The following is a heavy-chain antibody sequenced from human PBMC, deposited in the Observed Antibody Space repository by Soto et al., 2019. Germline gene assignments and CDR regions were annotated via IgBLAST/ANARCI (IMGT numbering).Heavy chain of an antibody. CDR3: ARGIYLTCFDP. J-gene: IGHJ5*02. V-gene: IGHV4-34*01. CDR2: INHSGST. Sequence: SETLSLTCAVYGGSFSGYYWSWIRQPPGKGLEWIGEINHSGSTNYNPSLKSRVTISVDTSKNQFSLKLSSVTAADTAVYYCARGIYLTCFDPWGPGTLVTVSS. D-gene: IGHD3-16*02. CDR1: GGSFSGYY.